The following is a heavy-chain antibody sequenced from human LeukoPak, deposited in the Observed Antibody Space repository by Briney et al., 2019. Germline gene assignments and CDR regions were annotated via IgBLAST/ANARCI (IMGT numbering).Heavy chain of an antibody. CDR1: GGTFSSYA. D-gene: IGHD5-24*01. V-gene: IGHV3-23*01. CDR3: AAGEGYHKLDY. Sequence: SCKASGGTFSSYAMNWVRQAPGKGLEWVSTISGNGVSTYYADSVKGRFTISRDNSKNTLYLQMSILRAEDTAVYYCAAGEGYHKLDYWGQGTLVTVSS. J-gene: IGHJ4*02. CDR2: ISGNGVST.